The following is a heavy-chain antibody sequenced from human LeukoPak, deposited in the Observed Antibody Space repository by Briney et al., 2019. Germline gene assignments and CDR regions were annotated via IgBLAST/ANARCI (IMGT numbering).Heavy chain of an antibody. CDR2: MNPNSGNT. Sequence: GASVKVSCKASGYTFTSYDINWVRQATGQGLVWMGWMNPNSGNTGYAQKFQGRVTMTRNTSISTAYMELSSLRSEDTAVYYCARVVAVAGRPLGYWGQGTLVTVSS. CDR1: GYTFTSYD. CDR3: ARVVAVAGRPLGY. V-gene: IGHV1-8*01. D-gene: IGHD6-19*01. J-gene: IGHJ4*02.